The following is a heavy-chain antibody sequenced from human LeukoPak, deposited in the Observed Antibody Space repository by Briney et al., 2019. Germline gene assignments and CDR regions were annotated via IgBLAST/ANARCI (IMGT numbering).Heavy chain of an antibody. J-gene: IGHJ6*03. CDR3: ARSSVEMATIGHHYYYYYMDV. CDR2: IYPGDSDT. D-gene: IGHD5-24*01. Sequence: HWESLKISCKGSGSRFTSYWIGGVRQMPGKGLEWMGIIYPGDSDTRYSPSFQDEVTISADKSISTAYLQWSSLKASDTAMYYCARSSVEMATIGHHYYYYYMDVWGKGTTVTVSS. CDR1: GSRFTSYW. V-gene: IGHV5-51*01.